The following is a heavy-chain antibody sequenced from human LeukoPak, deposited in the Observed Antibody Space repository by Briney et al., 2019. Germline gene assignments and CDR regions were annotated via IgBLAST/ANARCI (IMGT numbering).Heavy chain of an antibody. D-gene: IGHD2-15*01. Sequence: PVGPRRPSGEGSGIIFSAFGRTGSRQAPGKGLGGWLKIWLDGSNKYYADSVKGRFTISRDNSQNTMYLQMNSLRAEDTAVYYCAKATCSGANCFSNSRDAFDMWGQGTMVTVSS. V-gene: IGHV3-33*06. CDR1: GIIFSAFG. CDR3: AKATCSGANCFSNSRDAFDM. J-gene: IGHJ3*02. CDR2: IWLDGSNK.